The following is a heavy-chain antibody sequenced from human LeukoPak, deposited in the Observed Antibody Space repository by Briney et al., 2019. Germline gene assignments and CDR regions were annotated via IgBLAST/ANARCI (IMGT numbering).Heavy chain of an antibody. D-gene: IGHD6-19*01. CDR2: IKQDGSEK. J-gene: IGHJ4*02. CDR3: ARGVSSGWWGLFDY. V-gene: IGHV3-7*01. Sequence: PGGSLRLSCAASGFTFSSYWMSWVRQAPGKGLEWVANIKQDGSEKYYVDSVKGRFTISRDNAKNSLYLQMNSLRAEDTAVYYCARGVSSGWWGLFDYWGQETLVTVSS. CDR1: GFTFSSYW.